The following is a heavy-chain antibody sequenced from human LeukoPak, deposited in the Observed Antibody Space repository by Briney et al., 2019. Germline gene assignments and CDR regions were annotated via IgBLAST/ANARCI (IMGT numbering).Heavy chain of an antibody. CDR1: GYTFNSYG. D-gene: IGHD3-3*01. V-gene: IGHV1-18*01. CDR2: ISAYNGNT. CDR3: ARGVDYDFWSGYYPGDAFDI. J-gene: IGHJ3*02. Sequence: GASVKVSCKASGYTFNSYGISWVRQAPGQGLEWMGWISAYNGNTNYAQKLQGRVTMTTDTSTSTAYMELRSLRSDDTAVYYCARGVDYDFWSGYYPGDAFDIWGQGTMVTVSS.